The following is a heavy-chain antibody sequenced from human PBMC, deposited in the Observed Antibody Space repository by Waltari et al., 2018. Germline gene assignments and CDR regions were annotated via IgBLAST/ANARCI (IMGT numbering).Heavy chain of an antibody. CDR3: ASVPPYDFGSGESWARYYGMDV. Sequence: QVQLVQSGAEVKKPGSSVKVSCKASGGTFSSHAIRWVRQVPGQGLEGMGGIIPIFGTANYAQKFQGRVTITADESTSTAYMELSSLRSEDTAVYYCASVPPYDFGSGESWARYYGMDVWGQGTTVTVSS. CDR1: GGTFSSHA. J-gene: IGHJ6*02. D-gene: IGHD3-3*01. CDR2: IIPIFGTA. V-gene: IGHV1-69*01.